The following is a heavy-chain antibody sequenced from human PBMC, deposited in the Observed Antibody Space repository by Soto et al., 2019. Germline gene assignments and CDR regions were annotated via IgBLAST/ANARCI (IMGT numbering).Heavy chain of an antibody. CDR1: GFTFSSYA. V-gene: IGHV3-23*01. Sequence: GESLKISCAASGFTFSSYAMSWVRQAPGKGLEWVSAISGSGGSTYYADSVKGRFTISRDNSKNTLYLQMNSLRAEDTAVYYCAKFRVNQLAHDAFDIWGQGTMVTVSS. CDR2: ISGSGGST. D-gene: IGHD2-2*01. CDR3: AKFRVNQLAHDAFDI. J-gene: IGHJ3*02.